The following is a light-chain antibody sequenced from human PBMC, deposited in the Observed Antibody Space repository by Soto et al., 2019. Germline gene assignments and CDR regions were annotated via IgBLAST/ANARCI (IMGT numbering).Light chain of an antibody. CDR2: EVS. Sequence: QSALTQPASVSVSPGQSITISCTGTTSDVGDYNYVSWYQQHPGKVPKLLIYEVSNRPSGVSYRFSGSKSGNTASLTISGLQAEDEASYYCFSYTTSSAPYVFGTGTKVTVL. J-gene: IGLJ1*01. CDR3: FSYTTSSAPYV. CDR1: TSDVGDYNY. V-gene: IGLV2-14*01.